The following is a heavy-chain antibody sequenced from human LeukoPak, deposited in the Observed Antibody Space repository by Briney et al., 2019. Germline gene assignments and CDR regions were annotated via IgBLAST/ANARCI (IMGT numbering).Heavy chain of an antibody. D-gene: IGHD3-16*01. Sequence: GGSPRLSCAASGFTFSDYYMSWIRQAPGKGLEWVSYISSSGSTIYYADSVKGRFTISRDNAKNSLYLQMNSLRAEDTAVYYCARAYDYWRTGDAFDIWGQGTMVTVSS. CDR2: ISSSGSTI. J-gene: IGHJ3*02. CDR1: GFTFSDYY. CDR3: ARAYDYWRTGDAFDI. V-gene: IGHV3-11*04.